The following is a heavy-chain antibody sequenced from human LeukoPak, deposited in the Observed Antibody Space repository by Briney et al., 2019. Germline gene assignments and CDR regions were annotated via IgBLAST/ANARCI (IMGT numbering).Heavy chain of an antibody. CDR3: ARDYYDSSGYYYYFDY. CDR2: INPNSGGT. V-gene: IGHV1-2*02. CDR1: GYTFTGYY. D-gene: IGHD3-22*01. J-gene: IGHJ4*02. Sequence: GASVQVSCKASGYTFTGYYMHWVRQAPGQGLEWMGWINPNSGGTNYAQKFQGRVTMTRDTSISTAYMELSRLRSDDTAVYYCARDYYDSSGYYYYFDYWGQGTLVTVSS.